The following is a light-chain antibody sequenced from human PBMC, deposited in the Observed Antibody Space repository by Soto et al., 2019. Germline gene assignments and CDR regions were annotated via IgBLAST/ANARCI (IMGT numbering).Light chain of an antibody. Sequence: AIQMTQSPSSLSASVGDRVTITSRASQDISDDVGWYQQTPGKAPKLLISGASRLQSGVPSRFSGSGSGAAFTLTITSLRPEDSATYYCLQNHNYPRTFGQGTKVEI. V-gene: IGKV1-6*01. CDR1: QDISDD. CDR3: LQNHNYPRT. J-gene: IGKJ1*01. CDR2: GAS.